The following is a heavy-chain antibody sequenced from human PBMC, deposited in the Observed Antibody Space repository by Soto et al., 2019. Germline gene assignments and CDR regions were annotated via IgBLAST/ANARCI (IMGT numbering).Heavy chain of an antibody. V-gene: IGHV4-31*02. CDR2: IYYSGST. J-gene: IGHJ4*02. D-gene: IGHD4-17*01. CDR1: CCSSSRGPYY. Sequence: PSETLSRPSTVSCCSSSRGPYYWRRGRQPPGKGLEWIGYIYYSGSTYYNPSLNSRVTISVDTSKNQFALKLSSVTAADTAGYYGARDRSGDHDFDYWGQGTLVTVSS. CDR3: ARDRSGDHDFDY.